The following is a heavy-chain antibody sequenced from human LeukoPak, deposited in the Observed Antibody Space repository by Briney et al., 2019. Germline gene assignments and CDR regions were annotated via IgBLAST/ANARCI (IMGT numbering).Heavy chain of an antibody. Sequence: GGSLRLSCAASGFTFSSYWMHWVRQAPGKGLVWVSRINSDGSSTSYADSVRGRFSISRDNAKNSLYLQMNSLRAEDTAVYYCARDRRTYSSSSWNYYYYYMDVWGKGTTVTVSS. D-gene: IGHD6-6*01. V-gene: IGHV3-74*01. J-gene: IGHJ6*03. CDR3: ARDRRTYSSSSWNYYYYYMDV. CDR1: GFTFSSYW. CDR2: INSDGSST.